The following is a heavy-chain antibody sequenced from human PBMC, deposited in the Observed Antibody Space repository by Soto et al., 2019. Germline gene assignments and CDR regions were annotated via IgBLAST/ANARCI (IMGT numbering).Heavy chain of an antibody. V-gene: IGHV4-30-2*01. CDR1: GGSISGTTCS. J-gene: IGHJ4*02. D-gene: IGHD6-13*01. CDR3: ARGQGAAAGHSNFDY. CDR2: IYDSGNT. Sequence: PSETLSLTCAVSGGSISGTTCSWSWIRQPPGKGLEWIGYIYDSGNTYYNPSLKSQFSISVDRSKNQFSLKLSSVTAADTAVYYCARGQGAAAGHSNFDYWGQGALVTVSS.